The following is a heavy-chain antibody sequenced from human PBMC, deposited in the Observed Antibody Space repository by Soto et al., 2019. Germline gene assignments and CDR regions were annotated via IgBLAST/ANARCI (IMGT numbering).Heavy chain of an antibody. CDR1: GYTFTGYY. J-gene: IGHJ4*02. D-gene: IGHD2-15*01. CDR3: ARVNVVVVAATREYYFDY. Sequence: ASVKVSCKASGYTFTGYYMHWVRQAPGQGLEWMGWMNPNSGGTNYAQKLQGRVTMTRDTSISTAYMELSRLRSDDTAVYYCARVNVVVVAATREYYFDYWGQGTLVTVSS. CDR2: MNPNSGGT. V-gene: IGHV1-2*02.